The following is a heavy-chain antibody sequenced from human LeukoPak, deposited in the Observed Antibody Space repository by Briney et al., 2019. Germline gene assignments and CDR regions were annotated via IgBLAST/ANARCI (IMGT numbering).Heavy chain of an antibody. CDR3: ARLYGDYAYVQS. Sequence: GESLKISCKGSGYTFTSYWIAWVRQMPGRGLECMGIVVPGDSDTRYSPSFEGRVIISVDESISTAYLQWSSLKASDTAMYYCARLYGDYAYVQSWGQGTLVTVSS. V-gene: IGHV5-51*01. CDR2: VVPGDSDT. D-gene: IGHD4-17*01. J-gene: IGHJ1*01. CDR1: GYTFTSYW.